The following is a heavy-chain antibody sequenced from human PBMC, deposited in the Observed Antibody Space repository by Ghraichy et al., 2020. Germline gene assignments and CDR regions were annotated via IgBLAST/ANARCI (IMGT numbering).Heavy chain of an antibody. J-gene: IGHJ5*02. CDR2: ISDSGGRK. D-gene: IGHD6-13*01. CDR1: GFTFSSYA. Sequence: GSLRLSCAASGFTFSSYAMSWVRQAPGKGLEWVSGISDSGGRKSYADALKGRFTISRDNTKGTLYLQMNSLRGEDTAVYYCAKALDDSSWYLFDPWGQGTLVTVSS. CDR3: AKALDDSSWYLFDP. V-gene: IGHV3-23*01.